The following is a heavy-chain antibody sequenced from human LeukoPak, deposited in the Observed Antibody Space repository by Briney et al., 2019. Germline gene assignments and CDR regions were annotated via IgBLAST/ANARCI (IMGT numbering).Heavy chain of an antibody. CDR1: GGSISSSSYY. CDR3: ARVRYLVLYYYMDV. D-gene: IGHD1-14*01. J-gene: IGHJ6*03. Sequence: SETLSLTCTVSGGSISSSSYYWGWIRQPPGKGLEWIGSIYYSGSTYYNPSLKSRVTISVDTSKNQFSLKLSSVTAADTAVYYCARVRYLVLYYYMDVWGKGTTVTVSS. CDR2: IYYSGST. V-gene: IGHV4-39*07.